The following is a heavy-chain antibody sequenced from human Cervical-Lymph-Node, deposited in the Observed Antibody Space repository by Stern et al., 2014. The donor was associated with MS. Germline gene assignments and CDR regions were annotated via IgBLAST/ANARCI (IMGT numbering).Heavy chain of an antibody. J-gene: IGHJ4*02. CDR1: GGSVSSDTYF. V-gene: IGHV4-31*03. Sequence: VHLVESGPGLGKASQTLSLTCTVSGGSVSSDTYFWSWIRQHPGKGLEWIGYIYFRGTTRYNPSLKSRVSISMDSSKNQFSLRLSSVTAADTAVYFCARDPSLAIDSWGQGTPVTVSS. CDR2: IYFRGTT. D-gene: IGHD5/OR15-5a*01. CDR3: ARDPSLAIDS.